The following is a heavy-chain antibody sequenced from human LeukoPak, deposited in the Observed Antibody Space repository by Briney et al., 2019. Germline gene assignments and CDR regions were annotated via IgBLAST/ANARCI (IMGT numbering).Heavy chain of an antibody. CDR2: IYSGGST. CDR1: GFTVSSNY. Sequence: PGGSLRLSXAASGFTVSSNYMSWVRQAPGKGLEWVSVIYSGGSTYYADSVKGRFTISRDNSKNTLYLQMNSLRAEDTAVYYCARDLVAVADTYYYYHMDVWGKGTTVTVSS. CDR3: ARDLVAVADTYYYYHMDV. J-gene: IGHJ6*03. V-gene: IGHV3-53*01. D-gene: IGHD6-19*01.